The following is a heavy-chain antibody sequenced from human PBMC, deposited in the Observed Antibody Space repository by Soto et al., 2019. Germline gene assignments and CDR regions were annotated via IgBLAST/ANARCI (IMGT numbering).Heavy chain of an antibody. D-gene: IGHD2-2*01. CDR2: ISAYNGNT. Sequence: QVQLVQSGAEVKKPGASVKVSCKASGYTFTSYGISWVRQAPGQGLEWMGWISAYNGNTNYAQKLQGRVTMTTDTSACTAYRGLRSQGTDDTAVYYCARVDLQYQLPRRGWFDPWGQGTLVTVSS. J-gene: IGHJ5*02. V-gene: IGHV1-18*01. CDR1: GYTFTSYG. CDR3: ARVDLQYQLPRRGWFDP.